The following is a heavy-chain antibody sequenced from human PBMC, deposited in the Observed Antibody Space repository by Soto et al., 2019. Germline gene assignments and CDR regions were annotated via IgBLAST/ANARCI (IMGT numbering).Heavy chain of an antibody. CDR1: GGSTRNYF. J-gene: IGHJ5*02. D-gene: IGHD3-9*01. V-gene: IGHV4-59*01. Sequence: SETLSLTCTVSGGSTRNYFWSWIRQPPGKGLEWIGCIYYSGTINYNSSLKSRVTISLDTSKNQFSLRLRSVTAADTAVYYCARYVNPYDTAVWFDPWGQGTLVTVSS. CDR3: ARYVNPYDTAVWFDP. CDR2: IYYSGTI.